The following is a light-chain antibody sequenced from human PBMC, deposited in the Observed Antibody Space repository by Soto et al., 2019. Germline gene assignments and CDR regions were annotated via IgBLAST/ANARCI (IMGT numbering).Light chain of an antibody. CDR1: SSDVGSYNL. Sequence: QSVLTQPASVSGSPGQSITISCTGTSSDVGSYNLVSWYQQHPGKAPKLMIYEGSKRPSGVSNRFSGSKSGNTASPTISGLQAEDEADYYCCSYAGSSTYVFRTGTKVPVL. CDR2: EGS. V-gene: IGLV2-23*01. J-gene: IGLJ1*01. CDR3: CSYAGSSTYV.